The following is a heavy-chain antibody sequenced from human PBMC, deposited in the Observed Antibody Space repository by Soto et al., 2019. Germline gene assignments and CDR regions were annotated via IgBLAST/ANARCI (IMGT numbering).Heavy chain of an antibody. CDR3: ERETTTTWFDP. J-gene: IGHJ5*02. V-gene: IGHV3-48*03. D-gene: IGHD1-26*01. Sequence: GSLRLSCAASGFTFSNYEMNWVRQAPGKGLEWVSYISSSGSTIYYADSVKGRFTISRDNAKNPLYLQMNSLRAEDTAVYYCERETTTTWFDPWGQGTLVTVSS. CDR2: ISSSGSTI. CDR1: GFTFSNYE.